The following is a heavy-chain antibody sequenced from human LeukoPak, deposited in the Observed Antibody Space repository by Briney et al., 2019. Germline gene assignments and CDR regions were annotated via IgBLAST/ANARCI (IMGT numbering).Heavy chain of an antibody. V-gene: IGHV3-30*02. CDR1: GFTFSSYG. J-gene: IGHJ3*02. CDR3: AKGARGGSTEDAFDI. CDR2: IRYDGSNK. Sequence: GGSLRLSCAASGFTFSSYGMHWVRQAPGKGLEWVAFIRYDGSNKYYADSVKGRFTISRDNSKNTLYLQMNSLRAEDTAVYYCAKGARGGSTEDAFDIWGQGTMVTVSS. D-gene: IGHD2-2*01.